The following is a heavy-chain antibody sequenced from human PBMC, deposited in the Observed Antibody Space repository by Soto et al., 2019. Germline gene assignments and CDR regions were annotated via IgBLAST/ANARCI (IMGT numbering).Heavy chain of an antibody. CDR2: ISYDGSNK. CDR1: GFTFSSYA. CDR3: ASEIVATIPVDY. Sequence: GGSLRLSCAASGFTFSSYAMSWVRQAPGKGLEWVAVISYDGSNKYYADSVKGRFTISRDNSKNTLYLQMNSLRAEDTAVYYCASEIVATIPVDYWGQGTLVTVSS. J-gene: IGHJ4*02. D-gene: IGHD5-12*01. V-gene: IGHV3-30-3*01.